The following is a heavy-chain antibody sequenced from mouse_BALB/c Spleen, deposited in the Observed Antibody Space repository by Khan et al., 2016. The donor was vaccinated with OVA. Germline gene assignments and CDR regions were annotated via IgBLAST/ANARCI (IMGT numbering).Heavy chain of an antibody. V-gene: IGHV5-6*01. CDR2: ISTGGHYT. J-gene: IGHJ3*01. CDR1: GFTFSTYG. CDR3: ARLAYYYDGEGFAD. D-gene: IGHD1-1*01. Sequence: EVELVESGGDLVEPGGSLKLSCAASGFTFSTYGMSWVRQTPDKRLEWVATISTGGHYTYYPDSVRGRFTISRDNAKNTLYLQMTSLKSEDTAMFYCARLAYYYDGEGFADWGQGTLVTVSA.